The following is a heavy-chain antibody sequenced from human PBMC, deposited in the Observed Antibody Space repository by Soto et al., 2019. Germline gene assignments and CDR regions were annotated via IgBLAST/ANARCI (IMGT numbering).Heavy chain of an antibody. CDR1: GYTFTSYG. D-gene: IGHD2-15*01. J-gene: IGHJ4*02. Sequence: GASVKVSCKASGYTFTSYGISWVRQAPGQGLEWMGWISAYNGNTNYAQKLQGRATMTTDTSTSTAYMELRSLRSDDTAVYYCARDLRYCSGGSCYPPLGYWGQGTLVTVSS. CDR3: ARDLRYCSGGSCYPPLGY. CDR2: ISAYNGNT. V-gene: IGHV1-18*01.